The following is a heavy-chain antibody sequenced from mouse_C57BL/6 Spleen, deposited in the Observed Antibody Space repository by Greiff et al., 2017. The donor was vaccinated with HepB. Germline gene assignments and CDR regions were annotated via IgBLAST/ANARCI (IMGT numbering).Heavy chain of an antibody. CDR1: GYTFTSYW. D-gene: IGHD1-1*01. CDR3: ARGGFITTVVGYFEV. V-gene: IGHV1-69*01. Sequence: QVQLQQPGAELVMPGASVKLSCKASGYTFTSYWMHWVKQRPGQGLEWIGEIDPSDSYTNYNPKFKGKSTLTVDTSSSPAYVQLRSLTSEDSAVYYCARGGFITTVVGYFEVWGTGTTVTVSS. J-gene: IGHJ1*03. CDR2: IDPSDSYT.